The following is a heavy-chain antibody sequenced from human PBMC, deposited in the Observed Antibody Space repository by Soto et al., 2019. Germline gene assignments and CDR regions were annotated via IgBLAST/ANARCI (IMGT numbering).Heavy chain of an antibody. V-gene: IGHV3-23*01. D-gene: IGHD2-15*01. Sequence: GGSLILSCAASGFTFSSHAMGWLRQAPGTGPEWVAFVDGSGYDTSYAESVKGRFTVSRDNSDNSLYLHMDSLRAEDTGRYFCAREILVAAYAATSAFDPWAQEALLTGSS. J-gene: IGHJ5*02. CDR1: GFTFSSHA. CDR2: VDGSGYDT. CDR3: AREILVAAYAATSAFDP.